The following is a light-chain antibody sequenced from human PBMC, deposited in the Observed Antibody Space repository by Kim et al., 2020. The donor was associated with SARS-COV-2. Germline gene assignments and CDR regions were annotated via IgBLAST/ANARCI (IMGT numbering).Light chain of an antibody. CDR1: HYIANY. CDR2: AAS. J-gene: IGKJ1*01. CDR3: QKYNSAPRT. V-gene: IGKV1-27*01. Sequence: GYRVTITCRASHYIANYLAWYQQKPGKVPKLLIYAASALESGVPSRFSGSGSGTDFVLSISSLQPEDVATYYCQKYNSAPRTFGQGTKVDIK.